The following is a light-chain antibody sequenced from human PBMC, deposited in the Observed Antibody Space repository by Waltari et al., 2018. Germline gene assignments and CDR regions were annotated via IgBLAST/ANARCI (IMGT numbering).Light chain of an antibody. CDR1: QDISNY. V-gene: IGKV1-33*01. J-gene: IGKJ3*01. CDR2: DAS. CDR3: QQYDNLSFT. Sequence: DIQMTQSPSSLSASVGDRVTITCQASQDISNYLTWYQHKPGKAPKLLIYDASNLETGVPSRFSGSGSGTAFTFTISSLQPEDIATYYCQQYDNLSFTFGPGTKVDIK.